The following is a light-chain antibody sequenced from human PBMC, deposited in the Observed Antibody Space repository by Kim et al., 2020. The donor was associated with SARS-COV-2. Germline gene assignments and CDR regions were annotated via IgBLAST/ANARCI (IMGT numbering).Light chain of an antibody. Sequence: GQSVTISCTGTSSGVGGYNYVSCYHQHPGKAPKLMIYEVTKRPSGVPDRFSGAKSGNTASLTVSGLQTEDEAEYYCSSFGGNSNFVFGTGTKVTVL. J-gene: IGLJ1*01. CDR2: EVT. CDR3: SSFGGNSNFV. V-gene: IGLV2-8*01. CDR1: SSGVGGYNY.